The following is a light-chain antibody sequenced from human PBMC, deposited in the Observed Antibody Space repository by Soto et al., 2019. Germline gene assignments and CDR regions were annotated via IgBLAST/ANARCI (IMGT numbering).Light chain of an antibody. CDR3: MSYVSSATYV. CDR2: DVT. CDR1: SSDVGGYNF. V-gene: IGLV2-14*03. J-gene: IGLJ1*01. Sequence: QSAPTQPASVSGSPGQSITISCTGTSSDVGGYNFVSWYQQHPGRAPKLMIYDVTNRPSGVSNRFYGSKSGNTASLTISELQAEDEADYYCMSYVSSATYVFGTGTKLTVL.